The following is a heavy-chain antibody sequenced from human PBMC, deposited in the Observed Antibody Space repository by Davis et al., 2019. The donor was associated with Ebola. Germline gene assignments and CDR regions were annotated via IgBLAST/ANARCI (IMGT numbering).Heavy chain of an antibody. D-gene: IGHD1/OR15-1a*01. Sequence: HTGGSLRLSCAASGFTFSSYSMNWVRQAPGKGLVWVSRINSDGSSTSYADSVKGRFTISRDNAKNSLYLQMNSLRVEDTAVYHCARVSKQGPWDYWGQGTPVTVSS. CDR1: GFTFSSYS. V-gene: IGHV3-74*01. CDR2: INSDGSST. CDR3: ARVSKQGPWDY. J-gene: IGHJ4*02.